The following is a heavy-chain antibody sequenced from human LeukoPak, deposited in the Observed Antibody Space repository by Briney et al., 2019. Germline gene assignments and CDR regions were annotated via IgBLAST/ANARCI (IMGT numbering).Heavy chain of an antibody. J-gene: IGHJ4*02. V-gene: IGHV4-39*07. Sequence: PSETLSLTCTVSGGSISSSSYYWGWIRQPPGTGLEWIGSIYYSGSTYYNPSLKSRVTISVDTSKNQFSLKLSSVTAADTAVYYCARKVATSYFDYWGQGTLVTVSS. CDR2: IYYSGST. CDR1: GGSISSSSYY. D-gene: IGHD5-12*01. CDR3: ARKVATSYFDY.